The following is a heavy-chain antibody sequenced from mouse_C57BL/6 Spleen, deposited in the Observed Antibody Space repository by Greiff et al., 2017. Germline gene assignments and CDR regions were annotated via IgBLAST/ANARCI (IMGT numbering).Heavy chain of an antibody. CDR2: ISSGSSTI. CDR3: ARLPYGYEDYAMEC. CDR1: GFTFSDYG. Sequence: EVQVVESGGGLVKPGGSLKLSCAASGFTFSDYGMHWVRQAPEKGLEWVAYISSGSSTIYYADTVKGRFTISRDNAKNTLFLQMSSLRSEDAAMYYCARLPYGYEDYAMECWGQGTSVTGSS. D-gene: IGHD2-2*01. J-gene: IGHJ4*01. V-gene: IGHV5-17*01.